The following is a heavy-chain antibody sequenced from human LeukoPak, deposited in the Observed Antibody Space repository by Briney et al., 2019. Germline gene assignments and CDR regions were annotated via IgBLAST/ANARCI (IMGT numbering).Heavy chain of an antibody. CDR3: ARDRLAYCGGDCSSDY. J-gene: IGHJ4*02. D-gene: IGHD2-21*02. CDR1: GYTFTGYY. Sequence: ASVKVSCKASGYTFTGYYMHWVRQAPGQGLEWMGWINPNSGGTNYAQKFQGRVTMTRDTSTSTAYMELSRLRSDDTAVYYCARDRLAYCGGDCSSDYWGQGTLVTVSS. V-gene: IGHV1-2*02. CDR2: INPNSGGT.